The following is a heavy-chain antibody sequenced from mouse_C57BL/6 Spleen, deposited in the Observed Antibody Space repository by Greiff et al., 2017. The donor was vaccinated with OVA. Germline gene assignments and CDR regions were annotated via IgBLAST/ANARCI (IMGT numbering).Heavy chain of an antibody. Sequence: EVQLQESGGGLVKPGGSLKLSCAASGFTFSDYGMHWVRQAPEKGLEWVAYISSGSSTIYYADTVKGRFTISRDNAKNTLFLQMTSLRSEDTAMYYCARSYYGSSPTYWGQGTLVTVSA. D-gene: IGHD1-1*01. CDR1: GFTFSDYG. J-gene: IGHJ3*01. CDR3: ARSYYGSSPTY. V-gene: IGHV5-17*01. CDR2: ISSGSSTI.